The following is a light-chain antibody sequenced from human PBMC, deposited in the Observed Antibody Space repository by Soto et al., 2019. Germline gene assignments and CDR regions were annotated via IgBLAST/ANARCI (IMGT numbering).Light chain of an antibody. J-gene: IGKJ2*01. CDR2: GVS. CDR3: YQYNKWPYT. V-gene: IGKV3D-15*01. CDR1: QSVSSK. Sequence: EIVMTQSPATLSVSPGERATLSCRASQSVSSKLAWYQQKPGQSPMLLIHGVSTRATGIPARFSGSGSGTDLTLTIISLHDEDFADYYCYQYNKWPYTFGQGTRLEIK.